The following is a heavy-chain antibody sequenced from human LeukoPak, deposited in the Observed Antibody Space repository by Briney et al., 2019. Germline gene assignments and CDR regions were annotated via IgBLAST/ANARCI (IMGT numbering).Heavy chain of an antibody. CDR2: ISGSGGST. D-gene: IGHD3-22*01. CDR1: GFTFSSYG. J-gene: IGHJ4*02. Sequence: PGRSLRLSCAASGFTFSSYGMHWVRQAPGKGLEWVSAISGSGGSTYYADSVKGRFTISRDNSKNTLYLQMNSLRAEDTAVYYCAKTYRAYNYYDSSGPSYYFDYWGQGTLVTVSS. V-gene: IGHV3-23*01. CDR3: AKTYRAYNYYDSSGPSYYFDY.